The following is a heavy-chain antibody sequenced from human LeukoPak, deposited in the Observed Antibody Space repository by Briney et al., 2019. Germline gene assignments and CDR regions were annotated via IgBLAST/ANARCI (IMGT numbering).Heavy chain of an antibody. D-gene: IGHD5-12*01. CDR2: IIPIFGTA. CDR1: GGTFSSYA. J-gene: IGHJ3*02. V-gene: IGHV1-69*05. Sequence: GASVKVSCKASGGTFSSYAISWVRQAPGQGLEWMGGIIPIFGTANYAQKFQGRVTITTDESTSTAYMELSSLRSEDTAVYYCARRGYSGYDLDAFDIWGQGTMVIVSS. CDR3: ARRGYSGYDLDAFDI.